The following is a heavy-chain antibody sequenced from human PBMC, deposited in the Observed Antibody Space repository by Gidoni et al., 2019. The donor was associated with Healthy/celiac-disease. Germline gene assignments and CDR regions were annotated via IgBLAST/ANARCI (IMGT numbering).Heavy chain of an antibody. CDR3: ARRNVNLAFDI. Sequence: QVQLQESGPGLVKPSQTLSLTFTVSGAPISSGGYYWSWIRQHPGKGLEWIGYIYYSGSTYYNPSLKSRVTISVDTSKNQFSLKLSSVTAADTAVYYCARRNVNLAFDIWGQGTMVTVSS. J-gene: IGHJ3*02. CDR2: IYYSGST. V-gene: IGHV4-31*03. CDR1: GAPISSGGYY.